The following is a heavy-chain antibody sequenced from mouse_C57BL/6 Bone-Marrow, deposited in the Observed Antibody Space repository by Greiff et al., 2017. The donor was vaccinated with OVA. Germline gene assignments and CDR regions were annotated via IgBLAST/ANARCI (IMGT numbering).Heavy chain of an antibody. CDR3: TREGTGTDAMDY. Sequence: VQLQQSGAELVRPGASVKLSCTASGFHIKDDYMHWVKQRPEQGLAWIGWIDPENGDTEYASKFQGKATITADTSSNTAYLQLSSLTSEDTAVYYCTREGTGTDAMDYWGQGTSVTVSS. D-gene: IGHD4-1*01. CDR2: IDPENGDT. J-gene: IGHJ4*01. CDR1: GFHIKDDY. V-gene: IGHV14-4*01.